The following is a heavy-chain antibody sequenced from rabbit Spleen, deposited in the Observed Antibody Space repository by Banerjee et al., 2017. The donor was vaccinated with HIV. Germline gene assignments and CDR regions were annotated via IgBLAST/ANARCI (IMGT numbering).Heavy chain of an antibody. D-gene: IGHD4-2*01. CDR1: GFSFSSSDY. J-gene: IGHJ4*01. CDR3: VRDAAGREDFNL. Sequence: QSLEESGGDLVKPGASLTLTCTASGFSFSSSDYMCWVRQAPGKGLEWIACINAVTGKAVYASWAKGRFTFSKTSSTTVTLQMTSLTAADTATYFCVRDAAGREDFNLWGPGTLVTVS. V-gene: IGHV1S40*01. CDR2: INAVTGKA.